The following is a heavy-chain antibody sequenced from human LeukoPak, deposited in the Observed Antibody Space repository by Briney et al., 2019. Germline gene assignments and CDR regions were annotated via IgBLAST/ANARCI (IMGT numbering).Heavy chain of an antibody. D-gene: IGHD6-19*01. CDR2: ISYDGSNK. V-gene: IGHV3-30*03. CDR1: GFIFSSYG. CDR3: ARADPYSSGWYGVFDY. J-gene: IGHJ4*02. Sequence: QSGGSLRLSCAASGFIFSSYGMHWVRQAPGKGLEWVAVISYDGSNKYYADSVKGRFTISRDNSKNTLYLQMNSLRAEDTAVYYCARADPYSSGWYGVFDYWGQGTLVTVSS.